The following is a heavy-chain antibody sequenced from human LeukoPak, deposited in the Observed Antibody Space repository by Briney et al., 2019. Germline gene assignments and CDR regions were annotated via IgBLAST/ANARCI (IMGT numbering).Heavy chain of an antibody. CDR3: ARDKSYYGSGSDWFDP. J-gene: IGHJ5*02. V-gene: IGHV3-21*04. D-gene: IGHD3-10*01. CDR2: ISSSSSYI. CDR1: GFTFSSYS. Sequence: GGTLRLSCAASGFTFSSYSMNWVRQAPGKGLEWVSSISSSSSYIYYADSVKGRFTISRDNAKNSLYLQMSSLRAEDTAVYYCARDKSYYGSGSDWFDPWGQGTLVTVSS.